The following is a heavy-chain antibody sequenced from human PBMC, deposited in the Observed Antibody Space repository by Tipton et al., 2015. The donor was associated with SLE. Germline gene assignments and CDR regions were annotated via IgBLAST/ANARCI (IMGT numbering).Heavy chain of an antibody. CDR2: INHSGST. Sequence: LRLSCAVYGGSFSGYYWSWIRQPPGKGLEWIGEINHSGSTNYNPSLKSRVTISVDTSKNQFSLELSSVTAADTAVYYCARYSSSWFAFDPWGQGTLVTVSS. J-gene: IGHJ5*02. CDR3: ARYSSSWFAFDP. V-gene: IGHV4-34*01. CDR1: GGSFSGYY. D-gene: IGHD6-13*01.